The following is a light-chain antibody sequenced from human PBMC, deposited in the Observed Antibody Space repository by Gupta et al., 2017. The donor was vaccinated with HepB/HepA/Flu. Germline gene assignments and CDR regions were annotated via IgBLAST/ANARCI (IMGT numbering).Light chain of an antibody. CDR3: QAWDTITYVV. J-gene: IGLJ2*01. CDR2: QNN. CDR1: KLGDKY. V-gene: IGLV3-1*01. Sequence: SYEVTQPPSVSVSPGQTASITCSGDKLGDKYASWYQQRPGQSPVLVIYQNNKRPSGIPDRFSGSNSGNTATLTISGTQAMDEADYYCQAWDTITYVVFGGGTKLTVL.